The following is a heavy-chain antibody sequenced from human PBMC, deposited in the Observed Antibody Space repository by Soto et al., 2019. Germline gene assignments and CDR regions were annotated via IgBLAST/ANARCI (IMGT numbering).Heavy chain of an antibody. CDR2: ISYDGSNK. V-gene: IGHV3-30*03. Sequence: GGSLRLSCAASGFTFSSYGMHWVRQAPGKGLEWVAVISYDGSNKYYADSVKGRFTISRDNSKNTLYLQMNSLRAEDTAVYYCAIPDIVVVVAANHDAFDIWGQGTMVTVSS. J-gene: IGHJ3*02. CDR1: GFTFSSYG. D-gene: IGHD2-15*01. CDR3: AIPDIVVVVAANHDAFDI.